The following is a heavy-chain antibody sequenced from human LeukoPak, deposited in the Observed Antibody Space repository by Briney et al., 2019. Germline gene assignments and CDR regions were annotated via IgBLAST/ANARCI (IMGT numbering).Heavy chain of an antibody. CDR2: ISGTSNSI. CDR3: AKGSGYYSRDAFDI. Sequence: GGSLRLSCAASGFTFSSYGMHWVRQAPGKGLEWVSSISGTSNSIYYADSVKGRFTISRDNAKKSLFLQMNSLRAEDTAVYFCAKGSGYYSRDAFDIWGQGTMVTVSS. D-gene: IGHD3-22*01. CDR1: GFTFSSYG. J-gene: IGHJ3*02. V-gene: IGHV3-21*01.